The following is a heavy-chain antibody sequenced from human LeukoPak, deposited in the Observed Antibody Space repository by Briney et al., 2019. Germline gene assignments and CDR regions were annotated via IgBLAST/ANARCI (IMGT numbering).Heavy chain of an antibody. V-gene: IGHV4-59*01. CDR1: GGSISSYY. CDR2: FYYSGST. J-gene: IGHJ6*03. CDR3: ARGDTAMVSSYYYYYMDV. D-gene: IGHD5-18*01. Sequence: SETLSLTCTVSGGSISSYYWSWIRQPPGKGLEWIGYFYYSGSTNYNPSLKSRVTISVDTSKNQFSLKLSSVTAADTAVYYCARGDTAMVSSYYYYYMDVWGKGTTVTISS.